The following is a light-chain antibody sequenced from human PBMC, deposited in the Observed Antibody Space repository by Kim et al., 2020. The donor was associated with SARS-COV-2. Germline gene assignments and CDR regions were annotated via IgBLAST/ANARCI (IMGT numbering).Light chain of an antibody. CDR3: QQYGSSPYT. J-gene: IGKJ2*01. CDR1: QSVSSSY. Sequence: LSPGEKATRSCRASQSVSSSYLAWYQQKPGQAPRLLIYGASSRATGIPDRFSGSGSGTDFTLTISRLEPEDFAVYYCQQYGSSPYTFGQGTKLEI. CDR2: GAS. V-gene: IGKV3-20*01.